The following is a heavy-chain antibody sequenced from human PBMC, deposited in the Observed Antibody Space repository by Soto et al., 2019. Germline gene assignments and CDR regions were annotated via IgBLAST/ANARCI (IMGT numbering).Heavy chain of an antibody. V-gene: IGHV1-46*01. CDR3: ARDQVPNASRLGDAFDI. CDR2: INPSGGST. J-gene: IGHJ3*02. Sequence: QVQLVQSGAEVRKPGASVKVSCKASGYTFTSHYIHWVRQAPGQGLEWMGVINPSGGSTSYADKFQGRVTMNMDTSTSTVYMDLSSLRSGDTALYYCARDQVPNASRLGDAFDIWGQGTMVTVSS. CDR1: GYTFTSHY. D-gene: IGHD6-6*01.